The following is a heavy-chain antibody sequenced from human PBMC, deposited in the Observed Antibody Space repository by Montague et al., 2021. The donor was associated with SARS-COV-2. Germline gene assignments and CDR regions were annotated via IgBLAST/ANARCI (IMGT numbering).Heavy chain of an antibody. J-gene: IGHJ2*01. D-gene: IGHD3-16*01. Sequence: SETLSLTCSVSGGSISGHYWSWIRQPPGRGLEWIGSFDRSGNTKYNPSLKSRATISVDTSKNQFALRLSSVTATDTAVYYCAREFRIELWQTNWYFGLWGRGTLVTVSS. CDR2: FDRSGNT. CDR3: AREFRIELWQTNWYFGL. V-gene: IGHV4-59*11. CDR1: GGSISGHY.